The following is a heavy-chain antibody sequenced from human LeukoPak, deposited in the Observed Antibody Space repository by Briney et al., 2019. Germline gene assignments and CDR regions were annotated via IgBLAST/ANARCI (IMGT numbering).Heavy chain of an antibody. D-gene: IGHD4-17*01. V-gene: IGHV3-21*01. J-gene: IGHJ4*02. CDR1: GFTFSSYS. Sequence: GGSLRLSCAASGFTFSSYSMNWVRQAPGKGLEWVSSISSSSSYIYYADSVKGRFTISRDNAKNSLYLQMNSLRAEDTAVYYCARDDDYGDLVIDYWGQGTLVTVSS. CDR2: ISSSSSYI. CDR3: ARDDDYGDLVIDY.